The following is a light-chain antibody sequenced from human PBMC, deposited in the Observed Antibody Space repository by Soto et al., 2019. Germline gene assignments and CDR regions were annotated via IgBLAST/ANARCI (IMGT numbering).Light chain of an antibody. Sequence: EKVMTPSSATLSVSPGERATLSCRASQSISTELTWYPQKPGQPPRLLIYSASNRATGVPARFTGSGSGSEFTLTISGLQSEDFAVYYCQQGHNWPLTFGQGTRLEI. V-gene: IGKV3-15*01. CDR2: SAS. J-gene: IGKJ2*01. CDR1: QSISTE. CDR3: QQGHNWPLT.